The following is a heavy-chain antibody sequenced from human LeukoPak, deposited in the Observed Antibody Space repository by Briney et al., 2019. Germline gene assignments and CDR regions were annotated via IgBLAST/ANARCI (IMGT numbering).Heavy chain of an antibody. J-gene: IGHJ4*02. CDR2: INPYNGNT. CDR1: GDTFTSYG. CDR3: ARVGTIVVVPAAKSLDY. V-gene: IGHV1-18*01. Sequence: GASVQVSCKASGDTFTSYGISWVRQAPGQGLEWIRSINPYNGNTSYAQKLQGRVKTTTDTSTSTAYMKLRSLRSDDTAVYYCARVGTIVVVPAAKSLDYWGQGTLVTVCS. D-gene: IGHD2-2*01.